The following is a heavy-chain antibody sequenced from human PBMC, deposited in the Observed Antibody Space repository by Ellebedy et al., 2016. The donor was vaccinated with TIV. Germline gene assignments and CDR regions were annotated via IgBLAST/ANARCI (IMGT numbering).Heavy chain of an antibody. CDR3: VRSEGYAMDV. V-gene: IGHV4-59*01. CDR2: IYYSGST. J-gene: IGHJ6*02. Sequence: SETLSLXXTVSGGSISTYYWSWIRQPPGKGLEWIGYIYYSGSTNYNPSLKSRVTISVDTSKNQISLKLSSVTAADSAVYYCVRSEGYAMDVWGQGTTVTVSS. CDR1: GGSISTYY.